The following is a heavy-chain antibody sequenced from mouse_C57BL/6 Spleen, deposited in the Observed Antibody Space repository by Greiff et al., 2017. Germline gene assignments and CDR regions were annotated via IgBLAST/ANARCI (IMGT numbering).Heavy chain of an antibody. D-gene: IGHD2-2*01. V-gene: IGHV3-6*01. CDR2: ISYDGSN. J-gene: IGHJ2*01. CDR1: GYSITSGYY. CDR3: ARKVTTSGVDY. Sequence: DVKLQESGPGFVKPSQSLSLTCSVTGYSITSGYYWNWIRQFPGNKLEWMGYISYDGSNNYNPSIKNLISFTRDTSKNQCFLKLNSVTTEYTATYYGARKVTTSGVDYWGQGPTLTGSS.